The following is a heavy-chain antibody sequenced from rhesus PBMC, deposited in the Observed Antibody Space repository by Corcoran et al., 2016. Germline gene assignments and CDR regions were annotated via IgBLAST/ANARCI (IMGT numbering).Heavy chain of an antibody. Sequence: DVQLEESGGGLVKPGGSLRLSCVASGFTFSSYEMHGVRQAPGKGLEWVSVISESGGTIYYADSVKGLFTISRDNAKNSLFLQMISLRAEDTAVYYCTRALPYSSGWYDFDYWGQGVLVTVSS. J-gene: IGHJ4*01. CDR2: ISESGGTI. V-gene: IGHV3-100*02. CDR3: TRALPYSSGWYDFDY. D-gene: IGHD6-31*01. CDR1: GFTFSSYE.